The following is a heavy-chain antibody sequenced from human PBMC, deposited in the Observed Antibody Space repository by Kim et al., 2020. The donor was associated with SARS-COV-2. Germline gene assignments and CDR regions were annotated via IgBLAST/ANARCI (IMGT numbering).Heavy chain of an antibody. V-gene: IGHV3-13*04. Sequence: GGSLRLSCAASGFTFSSYDMHWVRQAPGKGLEWVSAIGTAGDTYYPGSVKGRFTISRENAKNSLYLQMNSLRAGDTAVYYCARGGALRRAGFDYWGQGTLVTVSS. CDR2: IGTAGDT. D-gene: IGHD4-17*01. CDR3: ARGGALRRAGFDY. J-gene: IGHJ4*02. CDR1: GFTFSSYD.